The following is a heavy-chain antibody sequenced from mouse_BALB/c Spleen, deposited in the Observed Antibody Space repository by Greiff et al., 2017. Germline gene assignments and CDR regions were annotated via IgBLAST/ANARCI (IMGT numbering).Heavy chain of an antibody. CDR3: ALYYETWFAY. J-gene: IGHJ3*01. CDR1: GYSITSDYA. Sequence: EVQLQESGPGLVKPSQSLSLTCTVTGYSITSDYAWNWIRQFPGNKLEWMGYISYSGSTSYNPSLKSRISITRDTSKNQFFLQLNSVTTEDTATYYCALYYETWFAYWGQGTLVTVSA. V-gene: IGHV3-2*02. CDR2: ISYSGST. D-gene: IGHD2-4*01.